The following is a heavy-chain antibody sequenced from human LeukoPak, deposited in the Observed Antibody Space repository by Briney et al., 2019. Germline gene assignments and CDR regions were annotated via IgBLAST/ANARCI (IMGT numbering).Heavy chain of an antibody. CDR3: TTDQEVGVDTAMVRAFDI. V-gene: IGHV3-15*01. Sequence: GGSLRLSCAASGFTFSKAWMSWVRQAPGKGLEWVGRIKSKTDGGPTAYAAPVKGRFTISRYDSKNTLYLQMNSLKTEDTAVYYCTTDQEVGVDTAMVRAFDIWGQGTMVTVSS. D-gene: IGHD5-18*01. J-gene: IGHJ3*02. CDR1: GFTFSKAW. CDR2: IKSKTDGGPT.